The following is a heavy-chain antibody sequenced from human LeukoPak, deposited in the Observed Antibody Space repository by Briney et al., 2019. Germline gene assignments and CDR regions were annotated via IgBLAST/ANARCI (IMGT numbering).Heavy chain of an antibody. Sequence: SETLSLTCAVYGGSFSGYYWSWIRQPPGKGLEWIGEINHSGSTNYNPSLKSRVTISVDTSKNQFSLKLSSVTAADTAVYYCARGYCSGGSCYPPYYYYYMDVWGKGTTVTISS. J-gene: IGHJ6*03. CDR1: GGSFSGYY. CDR3: ARGYCSGGSCYPPYYYYYMDV. CDR2: INHSGST. D-gene: IGHD2-15*01. V-gene: IGHV4-34*01.